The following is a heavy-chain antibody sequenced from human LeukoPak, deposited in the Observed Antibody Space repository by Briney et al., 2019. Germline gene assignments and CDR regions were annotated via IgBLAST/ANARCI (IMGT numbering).Heavy chain of an antibody. D-gene: IGHD2-8*02. V-gene: IGHV3-23*01. CDR1: GFTFSSYS. CDR2: IFPSGGEI. J-gene: IGHJ4*02. Sequence: GGSLRLSCAASGFTFSSYSMSWVRQPPGKGLEWVSSIFPSGGEIHYADSVRGRFTISRDNSKSTLSLQMNSLRAEDTAIYYCATYRQVLLPFESWGQGTLVTVSS. CDR3: ATYRQVLLPFES.